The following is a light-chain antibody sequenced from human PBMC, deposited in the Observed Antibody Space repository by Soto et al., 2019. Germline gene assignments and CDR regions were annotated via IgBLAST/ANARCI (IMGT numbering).Light chain of an antibody. CDR2: GAF. CDR1: QNIKTN. Sequence: DTVLTQSPATLSVSPGERATLSCRASQNIKTNLAWYQHKPGQAPRLLIYGAFTGATGVPARFSGSGSGTEFTLTISSLQPEDFATYYCQQSYSTPWTFGQGTKVDI. CDR3: QQSYSTPWT. V-gene: IGKV3-15*01. J-gene: IGKJ1*01.